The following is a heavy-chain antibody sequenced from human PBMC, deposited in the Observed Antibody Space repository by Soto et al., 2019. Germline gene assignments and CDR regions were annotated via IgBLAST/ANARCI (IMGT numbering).Heavy chain of an antibody. CDR1: GGTFSSYA. D-gene: IGHD5-18*01. CDR3: ATLGGTAMVKIDY. V-gene: IGHV1-69*06. CDR2: IIPIFGTA. J-gene: IGHJ4*02. Sequence: QVQLVQSGAEVKKPGSSVKVSCKASGGTFSSYAISWVRQAPGQGLEWMGGIIPIFGTANYAQKFQGRVTTTADKSTSTAYLELSSLRSEDTGVYYCATLGGTAMVKIDYWGQGTLVTVAS.